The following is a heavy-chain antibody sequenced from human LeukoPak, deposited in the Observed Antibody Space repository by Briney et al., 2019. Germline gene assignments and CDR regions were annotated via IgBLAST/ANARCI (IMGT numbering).Heavy chain of an antibody. V-gene: IGHV3-23*01. CDR2: ITGNGVYS. J-gene: IGHJ4*02. CDR1: GFTVSRTY. CDR3: AKSYCGGDCG. D-gene: IGHD2-21*02. Sequence: GGSLRLSCAALGFTVSRTYIRWVRQAPGKGLEWVSGITGNGVYSYYADSVKGRFTISRDNSKNTPSLQMKRLRAEDTAVYYCAKSYCGGDCGWGPGTLVTVSS.